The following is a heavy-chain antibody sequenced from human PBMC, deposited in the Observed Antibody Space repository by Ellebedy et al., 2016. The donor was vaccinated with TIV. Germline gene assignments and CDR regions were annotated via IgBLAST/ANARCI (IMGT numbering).Heavy chain of an antibody. CDR2: ISSSSSTI. Sequence: PGGSLRLSCAASGFTFSSYSMNWVRQAPGKGLEWVSYISSSSSTIYYADSVKGRFTISRDNAKNSLYLKMNSLRAEDTAVYYCAREEGTSGWSSSDYWGQGTLVTVSS. V-gene: IGHV3-48*01. CDR3: AREEGTSGWSSSDY. D-gene: IGHD6-19*01. J-gene: IGHJ4*02. CDR1: GFTFSSYS.